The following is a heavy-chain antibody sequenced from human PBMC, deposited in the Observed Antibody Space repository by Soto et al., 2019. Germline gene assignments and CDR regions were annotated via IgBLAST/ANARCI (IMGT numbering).Heavy chain of an antibody. J-gene: IGHJ4*02. D-gene: IGHD3-16*01. V-gene: IGHV4-31*03. CDR1: GGSISSGGYY. Sequence: QVQRQESGPGLVKPSQTLSLTCTVSGGSISSGGYYWSWIRQHPGKGLEWIGYIYYSGSTYYNPSLKSRVTISVDTSKNQFSLKLSSVTAADTAVFYCARTVWGVNYFDYWGQGTLVTVSS. CDR3: ARTVWGVNYFDY. CDR2: IYYSGST.